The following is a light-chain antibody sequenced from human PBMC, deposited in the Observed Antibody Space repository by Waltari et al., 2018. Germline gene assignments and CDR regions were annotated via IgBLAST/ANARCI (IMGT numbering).Light chain of an antibody. CDR2: STN. Sequence: QTVVTQEPSFSVSPGETVTLTCGLNSGSVSISHYASWYQQTPGQAPRTLIYSTNTRSSGVPDRFSGSILGNKAALTITWAQSYDESDYHCELYMGADTLLGGVPNLPVL. CDR1: SGSVSISHY. J-gene: IGLJ2*01. CDR3: ELYMGADTL. V-gene: IGLV8-61*01.